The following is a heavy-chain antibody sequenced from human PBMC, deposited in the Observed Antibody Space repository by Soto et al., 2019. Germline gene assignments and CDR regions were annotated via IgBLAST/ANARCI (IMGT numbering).Heavy chain of an antibody. V-gene: IGHV3-23*01. Sequence: GGSLRLSCAASGFTFSSYAMSWVRQAPGKGLEWVSAISGSGGSTYYADSVKGRFTISRDNSKNTLYLQMNSLRAEDTAVYYCASYDILTGQKSFDYWGQGTLVTVSS. J-gene: IGHJ4*02. CDR1: GFTFSSYA. D-gene: IGHD3-9*01. CDR3: ASYDILTGQKSFDY. CDR2: ISGSGGST.